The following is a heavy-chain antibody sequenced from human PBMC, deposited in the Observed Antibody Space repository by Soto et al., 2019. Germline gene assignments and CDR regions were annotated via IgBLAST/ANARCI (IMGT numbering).Heavy chain of an antibody. CDR1: GFPFSKDW. V-gene: IGHV3-15*07. D-gene: IGHD4-17*01. J-gene: IGHJ4*02. CDR2: IKSKTDGETT. Sequence: PGGSLRLSCAASGFPFSKDWMNWVRQAPGRGLEWVGRIKSKTDGETTDYAVPVKGRFTISRDDSKNTLYLQMNSLKTEDTAVYYFTPKNPGDYEPYFDYGGRGPLVTVSS. CDR3: TPKNPGDYEPYFDY.